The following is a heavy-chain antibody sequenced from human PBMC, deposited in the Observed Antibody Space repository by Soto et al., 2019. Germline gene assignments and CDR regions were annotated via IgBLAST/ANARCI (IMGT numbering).Heavy chain of an antibody. J-gene: IGHJ3*02. CDR1: GYTFTSYG. CDR2: ISAYNGNT. D-gene: IGHD6-19*01. Sequence: QVQLVQSGAEVKKPGASVKVSCKATGYTFTSYGISWVRQAPGQGLEWRGWISAYNGNTNYAQKLQGRVTMTTDTSTSTAYMELRSLRSDDTAVYYCARIALTWLVPKDAFDIWGQGTMVTVSS. CDR3: ARIALTWLVPKDAFDI. V-gene: IGHV1-18*01.